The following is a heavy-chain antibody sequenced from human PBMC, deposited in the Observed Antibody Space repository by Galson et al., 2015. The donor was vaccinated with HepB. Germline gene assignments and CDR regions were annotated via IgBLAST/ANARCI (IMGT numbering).Heavy chain of an antibody. CDR1: GDSITSGDYY. Sequence: TLSLTCAVSGDSITSGDYYWSWIRQHPGKGLEWIGYIYYSGGTDYNPSLKSRVTISLDTSRNQFSLKLSSVTVADTAVYYCATYSMVTNHGEDHYYGMDVWGQGTTVTVSS. V-gene: IGHV4-31*11. CDR3: ATYSMVTNHGEDHYYGMDV. J-gene: IGHJ6*02. D-gene: IGHD4-11*01. CDR2: IYYSGGT.